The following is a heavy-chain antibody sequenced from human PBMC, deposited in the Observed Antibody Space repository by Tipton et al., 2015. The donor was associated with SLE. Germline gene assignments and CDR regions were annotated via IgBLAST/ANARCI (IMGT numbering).Heavy chain of an antibody. Sequence: TLSLTCTVSGGSISSYYWSWIRQPPGRGLEWIGYIYYTGSTNYNPSLKSRVTISVDTSKNQFSLKMRSVAAADTAVYYCASLEDWGQGTLVTVSS. D-gene: IGHD1-1*01. CDR3: ASLED. CDR1: GGSISSYY. CDR2: IYYTGST. J-gene: IGHJ4*02. V-gene: IGHV4-59*01.